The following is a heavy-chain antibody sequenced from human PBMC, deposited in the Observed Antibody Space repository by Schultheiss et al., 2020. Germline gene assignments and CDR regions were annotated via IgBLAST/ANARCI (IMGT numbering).Heavy chain of an antibody. CDR3: ARGGYCSGGSCYTYAFDI. Sequence: GGSLRLSCAASGFTFSSYWMHWVRQAPGKGLVWVSRITSDGSSTDYADSVKGRLTISRDNSKNTLYLQMNSLRAEDTAVYYCARGGYCSGGSCYTYAFDIWGQGTMVTVSS. CDR2: ITSDGSST. J-gene: IGHJ3*02. CDR1: GFTFSSYW. D-gene: IGHD2-15*01. V-gene: IGHV3-74*01.